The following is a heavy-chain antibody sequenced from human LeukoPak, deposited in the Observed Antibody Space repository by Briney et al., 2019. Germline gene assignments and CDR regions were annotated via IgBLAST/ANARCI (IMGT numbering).Heavy chain of an antibody. CDR2: INHSGYT. Sequence: SETLSLTCAVSGVSFDDHYWAWVRQTPGKGLEWIGEINHSGYTNDSPSLKSRVTLSIDTSRKQFSLNLRSVTVADAGTYYCTRMTTGHDYWGQGTLVTASS. D-gene: IGHD4-17*01. J-gene: IGHJ4*02. CDR1: GVSFDDHY. CDR3: TRMTTGHDY. V-gene: IGHV4-34*01.